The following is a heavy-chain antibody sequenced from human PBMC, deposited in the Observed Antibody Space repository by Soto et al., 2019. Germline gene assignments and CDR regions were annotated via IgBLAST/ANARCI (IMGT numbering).Heavy chain of an antibody. Sequence: EVQLVESGGGLVQPDRSLRLSCAASGFTFDDHAMHWVRQAPGKGQEWVSGISWNGGSRVYAGSVKGRFTISRDNGKNSLYLQMDSLKIEDTALYYCTRSRRLTGGRAFDIWGQGTMVTVTS. J-gene: IGHJ3*02. CDR3: TRSRRLTGGRAFDI. CDR2: ISWNGGSR. CDR1: GFTFDDHA. D-gene: IGHD1-26*01. V-gene: IGHV3-9*01.